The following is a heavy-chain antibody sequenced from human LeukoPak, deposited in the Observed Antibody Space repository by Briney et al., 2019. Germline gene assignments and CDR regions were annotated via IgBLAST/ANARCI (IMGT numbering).Heavy chain of an antibody. Sequence: GGSLRLSCAASGFTVSKYDMHWVRQATGKGLEWVSAIGTAGDTYYPGSVKGRFTISRENAKNSLYLQMNSLRAGDTAVYYCARVGGSGWSPYFDLWGRGTLVTVSS. V-gene: IGHV3-13*01. CDR1: GFTVSKYD. J-gene: IGHJ2*01. CDR2: IGTAGDT. CDR3: ARVGGSGWSPYFDL. D-gene: IGHD6-19*01.